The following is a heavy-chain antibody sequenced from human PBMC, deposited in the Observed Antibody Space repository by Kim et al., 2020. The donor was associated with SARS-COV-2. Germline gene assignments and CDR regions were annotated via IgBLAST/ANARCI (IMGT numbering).Heavy chain of an antibody. CDR2: IKSKTDGGTT. D-gene: IGHD3-22*01. Sequence: GGSLRLSCAASGFTFSNAWMSWFRQAPGKGLEWVGRIKSKTDGGTTDYAAPVKGRFTISRDDSKNTLYLQMNSLKTEDTAVYYCTTDPYYYDSSGYYYSFVDYWGQGTLVTVSS. V-gene: IGHV3-15*01. CDR1: GFTFSNAW. CDR3: TTDPYYYDSSGYYYSFVDY. J-gene: IGHJ4*02.